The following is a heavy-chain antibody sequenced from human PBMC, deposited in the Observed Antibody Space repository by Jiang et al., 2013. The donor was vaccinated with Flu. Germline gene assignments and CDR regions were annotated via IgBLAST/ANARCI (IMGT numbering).Heavy chain of an antibody. CDR3: VRDSQLWGLSYFD. D-gene: IGHD6-6*01. CDR1: GFIFNSYG. J-gene: IGHJ4*01. V-gene: IGHV3-23*01. Sequence: VQLLESGGGLVQPGGSLRLSCGASGFIFNSYGMGWVRQAPGKGLEWVAGISGSGASRNYADSVKGRFTISRDSSNDTVYLQMSSLRAEDSAVYYCVRDSQLWGLSYFD. CDR2: ISGSGASR.